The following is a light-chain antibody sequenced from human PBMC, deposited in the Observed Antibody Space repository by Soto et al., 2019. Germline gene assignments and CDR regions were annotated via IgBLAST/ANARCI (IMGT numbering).Light chain of an antibody. CDR3: QQSYSTPYT. Sequence: DIQMTQSPSSLSASVEDRVTITCRASQSISSYLNWYQQKPGKAPKLLIYAASSLQSGVPSRFSGSGSGTDFTLTISSLQPKDFATYYCQQSYSTPYTFGQGTKLEIK. J-gene: IGKJ2*01. CDR2: AAS. V-gene: IGKV1-39*01. CDR1: QSISSY.